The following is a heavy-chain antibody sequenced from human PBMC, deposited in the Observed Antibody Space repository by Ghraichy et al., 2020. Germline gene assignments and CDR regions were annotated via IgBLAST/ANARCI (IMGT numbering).Heavy chain of an antibody. CDR1: GFTFSSYA. V-gene: IGHV3-23*01. D-gene: IGHD3-3*01. CDR3: AKWRTNYDFWSGYYYGPLDY. Sequence: GESLNISCAASGFTFSSYAMSWVRQAPGKGLEWVSAISGSGGSTYYADSVKGRFTISRDNSRNTLYLQMNSLRAEDTAVYYCAKWRTNYDFWSGYYYGPLDYWGQGTLVTVSS. J-gene: IGHJ4*02. CDR2: ISGSGGST.